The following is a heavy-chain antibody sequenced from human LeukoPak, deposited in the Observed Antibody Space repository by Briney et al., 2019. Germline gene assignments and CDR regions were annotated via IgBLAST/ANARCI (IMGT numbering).Heavy chain of an antibody. D-gene: IGHD6-19*01. V-gene: IGHV1-2*02. CDR1: GYTFTGYY. Sequence: GSVKVSCKASGYTFTGYYMHWVRQAPGQGLEWMGWINPNSGGTNYAQKFQGRVTMTRDTSISTAYMELSRLRSDDTAVYYCAREDSSGWEDFDYWGQGTLVTVSS. J-gene: IGHJ4*02. CDR3: AREDSSGWEDFDY. CDR2: INPNSGGT.